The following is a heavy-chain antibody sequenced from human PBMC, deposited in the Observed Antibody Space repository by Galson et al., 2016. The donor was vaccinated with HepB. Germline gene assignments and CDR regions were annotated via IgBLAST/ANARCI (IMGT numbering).Heavy chain of an antibody. CDR3: ARDGSGEMATMAGFDY. Sequence: SETLSLTCTVSGGSISSYYWSWIRQPPGKGLEWIGYIYYSGSTNYNPSLKSRVTISVDTSRNQFSLKLSSVTAADTAVYYCARDGSGEMATMAGFDYWGQGTLVTVTS. CDR2: IYYSGST. J-gene: IGHJ4*02. CDR1: GGSISSYY. V-gene: IGHV4-59*01. D-gene: IGHD5-24*01.